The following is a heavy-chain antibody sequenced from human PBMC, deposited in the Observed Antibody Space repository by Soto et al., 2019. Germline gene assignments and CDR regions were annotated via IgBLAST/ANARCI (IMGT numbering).Heavy chain of an antibody. CDR1: GGSISSYY. CDR2: IYTSGST. Sequence: PSETLSLTCTVSGGSISSYYWSWIRQPAGKGLEWIGRIYTSGSTNYNPSLKSRVTMSVDTSKNQFSLKLSSVTAADTAVYYCARVKSITIFGVAQRGGMDVWGQGTTVTVS. D-gene: IGHD3-3*01. CDR3: ARVKSITIFGVAQRGGMDV. V-gene: IGHV4-4*07. J-gene: IGHJ6*02.